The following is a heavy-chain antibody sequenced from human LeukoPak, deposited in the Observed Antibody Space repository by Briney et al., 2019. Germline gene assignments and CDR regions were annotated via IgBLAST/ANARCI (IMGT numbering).Heavy chain of an antibody. Sequence: ASVKVSCKASGYAFSSYDINWVRQATGQGLEWMAYMNPNSGNTGYAQKFQGRVTITWNTSISTIYMGLSSLRSEDTAVYYCAREGLDYWGQGTLVTVSS. CDR2: MNPNSGNT. CDR1: GYAFSSYD. J-gene: IGHJ4*02. CDR3: AREGLDY. V-gene: IGHV1-8*03.